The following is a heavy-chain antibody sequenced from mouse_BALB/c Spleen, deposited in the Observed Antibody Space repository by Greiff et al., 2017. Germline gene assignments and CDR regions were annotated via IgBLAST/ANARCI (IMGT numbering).Heavy chain of an antibody. CDR1: GYSITSDYA. Sequence: EVKLQESGPGLVKPSQSLSLTCTVTGYSITSDYAWNWIRQFPGNKLEWMGYISYSGSTSYNPSLKSRISITRDTSKNQFFLQLNSVTTEDTATYYCARYGSYVYAMEGWGQGTSVTVSS. CDR2: ISYSGST. V-gene: IGHV3-2*02. CDR3: ARYGSYVYAMEG. D-gene: IGHD2-10*02. J-gene: IGHJ4*01.